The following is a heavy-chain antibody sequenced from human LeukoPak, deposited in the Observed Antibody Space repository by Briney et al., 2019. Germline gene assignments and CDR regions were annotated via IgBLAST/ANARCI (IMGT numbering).Heavy chain of an antibody. V-gene: IGHV4-38-2*02. Sequence: SETLSLTCAVSGYSISSGYYWGWIRPPPGKGLEWIGTIYHSGSTYYNPSLKRRVTISVDTSKNQFSLKLSSVTAADTAVYYCARESYLFYYDSSGYNDYWGQGTLVTVSS. D-gene: IGHD3-22*01. J-gene: IGHJ4*02. CDR1: GYSISSGYY. CDR2: IYHSGST. CDR3: ARESYLFYYDSSGYNDY.